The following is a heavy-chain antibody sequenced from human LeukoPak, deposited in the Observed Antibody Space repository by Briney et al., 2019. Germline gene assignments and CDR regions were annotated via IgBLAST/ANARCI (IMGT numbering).Heavy chain of an antibody. J-gene: IGHJ4*02. D-gene: IGHD1-14*01. CDR3: ARDYGEGITSVDC. Sequence: GGSLRLSCAASGFTFSDYYMTWVRQAPGRGLEWLSYISGSGSTIFYADSVKGRFTISRDNAKDSLYLQLNSLRAEDTAIYYCARDYGEGITSVDCWGQGTLVTVSS. CDR1: GFTFSDYY. V-gene: IGHV3-11*01. CDR2: ISGSGSTI.